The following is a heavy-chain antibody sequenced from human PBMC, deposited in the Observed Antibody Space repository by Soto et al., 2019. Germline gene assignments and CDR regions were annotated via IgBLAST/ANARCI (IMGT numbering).Heavy chain of an antibody. V-gene: IGHV4-39*01. CDR1: GGSISSSSYY. J-gene: IGHJ5*02. CDR2: IYYSGST. D-gene: IGHD3-3*01. CDR3: ATGPYDFWSGYYTVGNWFDP. Sequence: SETLSLTCTVSGGSISSSSYYWGWIRQPPGKGLEWIGSIYYSGSTYYNPSFKSRVTISVDTSKNQFSLKLSSVTAADTAVYYCATGPYDFWSGYYTVGNWFDPWGQGTLVTVSS.